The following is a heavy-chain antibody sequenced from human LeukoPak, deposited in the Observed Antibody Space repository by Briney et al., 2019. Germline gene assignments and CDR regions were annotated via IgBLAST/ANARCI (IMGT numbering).Heavy chain of an antibody. V-gene: IGHV3-23*01. D-gene: IGHD2-8*02. J-gene: IGHJ4*02. CDR2: IFPSGGEI. CDR3: ATYRQVLLPFES. CDR1: GFTFSSSW. Sequence: GGSPRLSCAAYGFTFSSSWMSWVRQAPGKGLEWVSSIFPSGGEIHYAGSVRGRFTISRDNSKSTLSLQMNSLRAEDTAIYYCATYRQVLLPFESWGQGTLVTVSS.